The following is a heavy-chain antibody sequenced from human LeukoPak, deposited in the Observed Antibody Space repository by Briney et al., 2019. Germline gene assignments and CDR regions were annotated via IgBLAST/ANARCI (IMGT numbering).Heavy chain of an antibody. CDR1: GFTFSDYY. D-gene: IGHD3-3*01. CDR3: ASSYPTSRYYDFWSGYYVEDSGRGY. J-gene: IGHJ4*02. Sequence: GGSLRLSCAASGFTFSDYYMSWIRQAPGKGLEWVSYITSGGTKYYADSVKGRFTISRDNAKNSLYLQMNSLRAEDTAVYYCASSYPTSRYYDFWSGYYVEDSGRGYWGQGTLVTVSS. CDR2: ITSGGTK. V-gene: IGHV3-11*04.